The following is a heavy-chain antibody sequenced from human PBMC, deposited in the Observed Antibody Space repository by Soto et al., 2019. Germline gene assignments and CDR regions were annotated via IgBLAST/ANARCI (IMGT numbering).Heavy chain of an antibody. Sequence: ASVKVSCKASGYTFTGYYMHWVRQAPGQGLEGMGWINPNSGGTNYAQKFPGWVTMTRDTSIRTAYMELSRLRSDDTAVYYCARARYCSGGSCYDMGYYGMDVWGQGTTVTVSS. V-gene: IGHV1-2*04. D-gene: IGHD2-15*01. CDR1: GYTFTGYY. CDR3: ARARYCSGGSCYDMGYYGMDV. J-gene: IGHJ6*02. CDR2: INPNSGGT.